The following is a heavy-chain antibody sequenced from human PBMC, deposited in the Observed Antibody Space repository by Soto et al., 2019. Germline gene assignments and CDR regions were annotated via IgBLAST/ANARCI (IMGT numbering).Heavy chain of an antibody. CDR3: AKDVSVWELVYYFDY. Sequence: GGSLRLSCAASGFTFSSYGMHWVRQAPAKGLEWVAVISYDGSNKYYADSVKGRFTISRDNSKNTLYLQMNSLRAEDTAVYYCAKDVSVWELVYYFDYWGQGTLVTVSS. J-gene: IGHJ4*02. D-gene: IGHD1-26*01. V-gene: IGHV3-30*18. CDR2: ISYDGSNK. CDR1: GFTFSSYG.